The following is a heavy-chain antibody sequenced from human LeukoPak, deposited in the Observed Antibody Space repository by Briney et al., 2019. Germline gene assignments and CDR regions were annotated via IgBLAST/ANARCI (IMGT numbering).Heavy chain of an antibody. V-gene: IGHV4-34*01. CDR2: INHSGST. CDR3: ATEGGDILTGPDWFDP. Sequence: PSETLSLTCTVSGGSISSYYWSWIRQPPGKGLEWIGEINHSGSTNYNPSLKSRVTISVDTSKNQFSLKLSSVTAADTAVYYCATEGGDILTGPDWFDPWGQGTLVTVSS. D-gene: IGHD3-9*01. J-gene: IGHJ5*02. CDR1: GGSISSYY.